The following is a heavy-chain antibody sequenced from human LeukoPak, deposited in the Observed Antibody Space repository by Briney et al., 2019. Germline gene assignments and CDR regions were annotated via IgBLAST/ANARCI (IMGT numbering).Heavy chain of an antibody. J-gene: IGHJ4*02. D-gene: IGHD5-24*01. CDR3: AKARPLRGRWQQFDY. CDR2: ISGDGGST. CDR1: GFTLDDYA. V-gene: IGHV3-43*02. Sequence: PGGSLRLSCAASGFTLDDYAMHWVRQAPGKGLEWVSLISGDGGSTYYADSVKGRFTISRDNSKNSLYLQMNSLRTEDTALYYCAKARPLRGRWQQFDYWGQGTLVTVSS.